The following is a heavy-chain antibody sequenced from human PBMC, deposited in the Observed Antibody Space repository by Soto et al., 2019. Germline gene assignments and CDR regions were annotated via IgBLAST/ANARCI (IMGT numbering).Heavy chain of an antibody. CDR2: INPNSGGT. CDR3: ARDGCYDSSGYYYGPYYYYYGMDV. CDR1: GYTFTGYY. Sequence: QVPLVQSGAEVKKPGASVKVSCKASGYTFTGYYMHWVRQAPGQGLEWMGWINPNSGGTNYAQKFQGRVTMTRDTSISTAYMELSRLRSDDTAVYYCARDGCYDSSGYYYGPYYYYYGMDVWGQGTTVTVSS. J-gene: IGHJ6*02. D-gene: IGHD3-22*01. V-gene: IGHV1-2*02.